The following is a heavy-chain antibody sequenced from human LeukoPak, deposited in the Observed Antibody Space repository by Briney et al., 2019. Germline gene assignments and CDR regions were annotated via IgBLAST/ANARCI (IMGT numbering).Heavy chain of an antibody. D-gene: IGHD5-24*01. Sequence: SVKVSCKASGGTFSSYAISWLRQAPGHGLEWMGRIIPIFGTANYAQKFQGRVTITTDESTSTAYMELSSLRSEDTAVYYCASSRDGYNFDNWGQGTLVTVSS. CDR2: IIPIFGTA. CDR1: GGTFSSYA. V-gene: IGHV1-69*05. CDR3: ASSRDGYNFDN. J-gene: IGHJ4*02.